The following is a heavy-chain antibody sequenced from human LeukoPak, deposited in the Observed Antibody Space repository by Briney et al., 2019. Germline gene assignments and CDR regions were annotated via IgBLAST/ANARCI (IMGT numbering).Heavy chain of an antibody. J-gene: IGHJ4*02. V-gene: IGHV3-21*01. D-gene: IGHD6-25*01. CDR2: ISSDSSHM. CDR3: ARVKEAAAFDY. Sequence: GGSLRLSCAASGFTFSSYSMNWVRQAPGKGLEWVSSISSDSSHMYYADSVKGRFSISRDNAKNSLYLQMNSLRAEETAVYYCARVKEAAAFDYWGQGALVTVSS. CDR1: GFTFSSYS.